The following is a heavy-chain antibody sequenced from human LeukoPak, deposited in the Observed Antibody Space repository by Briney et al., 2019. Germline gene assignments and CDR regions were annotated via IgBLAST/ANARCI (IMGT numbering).Heavy chain of an antibody. CDR3: AKGSRPGYSSSWYGDNFDY. CDR1: GFTFSDEG. D-gene: IGHD6-13*01. CDR2: IHVDANEI. J-gene: IGHJ4*02. V-gene: IGHV3-30*02. Sequence: GGSLRLSCAASGFTFSDEGMHWVRQAPGKGLEWVSFIHVDANEIYYADSVKGRFTISRDSSKNTLHLQMNSLRTEDTAVYYCAKGSRPGYSSSWYGDNFDYWGQGTLVIVSS.